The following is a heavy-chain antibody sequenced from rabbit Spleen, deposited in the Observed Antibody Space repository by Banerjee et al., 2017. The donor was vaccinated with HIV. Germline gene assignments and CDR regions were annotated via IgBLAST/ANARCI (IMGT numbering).Heavy chain of an antibody. D-gene: IGHD4-1*01. CDR2: IYGGSSGST. Sequence: QSLEESGGDLVKPGASLTLTCTASGFSFSYSEWICWVRQAPGKGLEWIACIYGGSSGSTYDASWAKGRFTISKTSSTTVTLQMTSLTAADTATYFCARGANGGWDLWGQGTLVTVS. J-gene: IGHJ3*01. V-gene: IGHV1S40*01. CDR1: GFSFSYSEW. CDR3: ARGANGGWDL.